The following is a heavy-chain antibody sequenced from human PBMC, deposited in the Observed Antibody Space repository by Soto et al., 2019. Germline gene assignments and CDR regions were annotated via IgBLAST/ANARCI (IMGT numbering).Heavy chain of an antibody. J-gene: IGHJ6*02. CDR1: GFTFSSYA. D-gene: IGHD5-18*01. CDR2: ISYDGSSK. V-gene: IGHV3-30-3*01. CDR3: ARELGEDTPMVNGGMYYYYGMDV. Sequence: GGSLRLSCAASGFTFSSYAMHWVRQAPGKGPEWVAIISYDGSSKYYADSVKGRFTISRDNSKNTLYLQMNSPRAEDTAVYYCARELGEDTPMVNGGMYYYYGMDVWGQGTTVTVSS.